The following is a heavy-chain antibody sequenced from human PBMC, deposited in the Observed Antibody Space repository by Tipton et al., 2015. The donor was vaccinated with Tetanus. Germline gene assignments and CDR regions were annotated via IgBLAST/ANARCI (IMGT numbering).Heavy chain of an antibody. CDR1: GGSISSGGYY. D-gene: IGHD1-26*01. J-gene: IGHJ4*02. Sequence: GLVKPSQTLSFTCTVSGGSISSGGYYWTWIRQHPGKGLEWIGDIYYSGSTYYNPSLKSRVSISVDTSNNQFSVNLNSVTAADTAVYYCARDQARGARGWNYFDYWGQGALVTVSS. CDR2: IYYSGST. V-gene: IGHV4-31*03. CDR3: ARDQARGARGWNYFDY.